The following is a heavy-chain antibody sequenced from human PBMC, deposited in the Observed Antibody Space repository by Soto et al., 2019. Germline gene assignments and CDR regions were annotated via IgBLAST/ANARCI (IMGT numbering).Heavy chain of an antibody. CDR3: AKDKAGVDY. CDR2: ISYDGSNK. D-gene: IGHD3-10*01. CDR1: GFTFSSYG. Sequence: QVQLVESGGGVVKPGRSLRLSCAASGFTFSSYGMHWVRQAPGKGLEWVAVISYDGSNKYYADSVKGRFTISRDNSKNTLYLQMNSLRAEDTAVYYCAKDKAGVDYWGQGTLVTVCS. J-gene: IGHJ4*02. V-gene: IGHV3-30*18.